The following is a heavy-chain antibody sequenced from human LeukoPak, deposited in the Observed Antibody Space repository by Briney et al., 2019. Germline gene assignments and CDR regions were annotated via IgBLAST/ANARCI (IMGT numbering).Heavy chain of an antibody. CDR1: GFTFSSCG. CDR2: IRHDGSNI. CDR3: AKTGFQWGDYFYYMDV. Sequence: PGGSQRLSCAASGFTFSSCGMHWVRQAPGKGLEWVAFIRHDGSNIYYADSVKGRFTISRDNSKNTLYLQMNSLIAEDTAVYYCAKTGFQWGDYFYYMDVWGKGTTVTVSS. D-gene: IGHD1-14*01. V-gene: IGHV3-30*02. J-gene: IGHJ6*03.